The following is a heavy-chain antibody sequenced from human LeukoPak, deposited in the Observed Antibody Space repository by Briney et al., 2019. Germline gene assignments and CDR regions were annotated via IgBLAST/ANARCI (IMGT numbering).Heavy chain of an antibody. V-gene: IGHV4-34*01. Sequence: SETLSLTCAVYGGSFSGYYWSWIRQPPGKGLEWIGEINHSGSTNYNPSLKSRVTISLDTSKNQFSLKLSSVTAADTAVYYCARRGRVEEGRYFDWSYTQGWFDPWGQGTLVTVSS. CDR1: GGSFSGYY. CDR2: INHSGST. CDR3: ARRGRVEEGRYFDWSYTQGWFDP. D-gene: IGHD3-9*01. J-gene: IGHJ5*02.